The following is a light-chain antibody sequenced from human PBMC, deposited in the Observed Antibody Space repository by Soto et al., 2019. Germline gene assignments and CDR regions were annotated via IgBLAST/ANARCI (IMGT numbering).Light chain of an antibody. CDR2: AAS. CDR1: QSLSSSH. Sequence: EIVLTQFPGTLSLAPGERATLSCRASQSLSSSHLAWYQQKPGQAPRLLIYAASNRATGIPDRFVGSGSGTDFTLTISRLEAEDLAVYHCQQYGTLKYIFGQGTKVEIK. V-gene: IGKV3-20*01. CDR3: QQYGTLKYI. J-gene: IGKJ2*01.